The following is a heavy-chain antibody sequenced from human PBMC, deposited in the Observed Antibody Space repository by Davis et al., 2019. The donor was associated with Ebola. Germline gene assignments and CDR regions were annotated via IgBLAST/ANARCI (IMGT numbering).Heavy chain of an antibody. D-gene: IGHD1-26*01. CDR3: ARESVAVGATTEPYYYYGMDV. CDR2: IKQDGSEK. V-gene: IGHV3-7*01. Sequence: GESLKISCAASGFTFSSYWMSWVRQAPGKGLEWVANIKQDGSEKYYVDSVKGRFTISRDNAKNSLYLQMNSLRAEDTAVYYCARESVAVGATTEPYYYYGMDVWGQGTTVTVSS. J-gene: IGHJ6*02. CDR1: GFTFSSYW.